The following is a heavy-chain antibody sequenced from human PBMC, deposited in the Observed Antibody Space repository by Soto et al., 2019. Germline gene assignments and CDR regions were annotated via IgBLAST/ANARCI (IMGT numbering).Heavy chain of an antibody. CDR1: GYSFTIYL. Sequence: GESLKISCNGAGYSFTIYLIGWVRQTPGKGLEWMGIIYPGDSDTRYSPSFQGQVTISADKSISTAYLQWSSLKASDTAMYYCARGPHYGDPNWFDPWGQGTLVTVSS. J-gene: IGHJ5*02. CDR2: IYPGDSDT. V-gene: IGHV5-51*01. D-gene: IGHD4-17*01. CDR3: ARGPHYGDPNWFDP.